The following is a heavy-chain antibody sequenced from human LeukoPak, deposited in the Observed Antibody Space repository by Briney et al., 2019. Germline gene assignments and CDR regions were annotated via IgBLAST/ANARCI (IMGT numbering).Heavy chain of an antibody. CDR1: GGTFSSYA. CDR2: IIPIFGTA. V-gene: IGHV1-69*13. CDR3: ATDRGKTGTIDY. D-gene: IGHD1-7*01. J-gene: IGHJ4*02. Sequence: SVTVSCKASGGTFSSYAISWVRQAPGQGLEWMGGIIPIFGTANYAQKFQGRVTITADESTSTAYMELSSLRSEDAAVYYCATDRGKTGTIDYWGQGTLVTVSS.